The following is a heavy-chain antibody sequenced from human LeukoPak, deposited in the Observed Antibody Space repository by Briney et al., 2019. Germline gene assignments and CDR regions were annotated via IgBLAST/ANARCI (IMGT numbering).Heavy chain of an antibody. Sequence: PGGSLRLSCAASGFTFSSYAMSWVRQAPGKGLEWVSAISGSGGSTYYADSVKGRFTISRDNSKNTLYLQMNSLRAEDTAVYYCAKSPYNGSYVLRFDYWGQGTLVTVSS. D-gene: IGHD1-26*01. CDR3: AKSPYNGSYVLRFDY. CDR2: ISGSGGST. J-gene: IGHJ4*02. CDR1: GFTFSSYA. V-gene: IGHV3-23*01.